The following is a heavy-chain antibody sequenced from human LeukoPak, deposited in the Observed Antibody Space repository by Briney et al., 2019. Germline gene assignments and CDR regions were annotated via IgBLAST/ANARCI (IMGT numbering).Heavy chain of an antibody. D-gene: IGHD5-24*01. CDR1: GYIFSSYY. CDR2: INPSGGST. J-gene: IGHJ3*02. CDR3: ARDDGYILRADAFDI. V-gene: IGHV1-46*01. Sequence: ASVKVSCKASGYIFSSYYMNWVRQAPGQGLKWMGIINPSGGSTSYAQKFQGRVTMTSDTSTSTVYMELSSLSSEDTAVYYCARDDGYILRADAFDIWGQGTMVTVSS.